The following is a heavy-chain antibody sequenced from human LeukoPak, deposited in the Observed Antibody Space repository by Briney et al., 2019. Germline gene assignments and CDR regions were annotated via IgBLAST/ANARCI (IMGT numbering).Heavy chain of an antibody. CDR2: IYSPGTN. CDR1: AGSINSGDYY. D-gene: IGHD3-22*01. V-gene: IGHV4-61*02. Sequence: SETLSLTCTVSAGSINSGDYYWSWIRQPAGKGLEWIGRIYSPGTNYNYNPSVKSRVTISIDTSKNQFSLKLTSVTTADTAVYYCARGIGTSYDSSRDAFDIWGQGTMVTVSS. J-gene: IGHJ3*02. CDR3: ARGIGTSYDSSRDAFDI.